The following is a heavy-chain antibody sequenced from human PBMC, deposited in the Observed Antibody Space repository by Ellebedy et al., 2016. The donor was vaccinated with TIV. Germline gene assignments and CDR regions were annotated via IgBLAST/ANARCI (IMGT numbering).Heavy chain of an antibody. J-gene: IGHJ6*02. Sequence: MPSETLSLTCTVAGGSISSYYWSWIRQPPGKGLAWIGCINYSGSTNYNSSLKSRVTISVDTSKNQFSLNLRSVTAADTGVYYCARHVEMEWLLSPVYGLDVWGQGTTVTVSS. V-gene: IGHV4-59*08. CDR2: INYSGST. D-gene: IGHD3-3*01. CDR3: ARHVEMEWLLSPVYGLDV. CDR1: GGSISSYY.